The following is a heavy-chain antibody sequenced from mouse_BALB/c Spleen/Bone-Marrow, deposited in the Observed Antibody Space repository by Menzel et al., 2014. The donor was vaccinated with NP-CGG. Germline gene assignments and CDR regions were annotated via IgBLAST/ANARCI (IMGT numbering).Heavy chain of an antibody. V-gene: IGHV3-6*02. Sequence: VQLQQPGPGLVKPSQSLSLPCSVTGYSITSGYYWNWIRQFPGNKLEWMGYISYDGSNNYNPSLKNRISITRDTSKNQFFLKLNSVTTEDTATYYCARDRYFDYWGQGTTLTVSS. CDR2: ISYDGSN. CDR1: GYSITSGYY. CDR3: ARDRYFDY. J-gene: IGHJ2*01.